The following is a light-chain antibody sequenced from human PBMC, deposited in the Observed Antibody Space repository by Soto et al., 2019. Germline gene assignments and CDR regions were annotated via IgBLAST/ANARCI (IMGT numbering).Light chain of an antibody. CDR3: QQYSTWPLT. Sequence: EVVMTQSPATLSVSPGERATLSCRASQSVSSTLAWYQQKPGQAPRLLIYGASTRATGIPARFSGSGSGTEFTLTISSLQSEDFALYYCQQYSTWPLTFGGWTKVEIK. V-gene: IGKV3-15*01. J-gene: IGKJ4*01. CDR1: QSVSST. CDR2: GAS.